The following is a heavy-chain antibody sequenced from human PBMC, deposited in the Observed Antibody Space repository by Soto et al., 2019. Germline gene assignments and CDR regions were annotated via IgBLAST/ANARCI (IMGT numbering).Heavy chain of an antibody. J-gene: IGHJ5*01. Sequence: ASVQVSCKDSGYTFTSYVISWVRPAPGQGPEWMGWISAFNGKNNYAQKLQDRVTITTDTSTASAYMELRSLRSDDTAVYYCATHIGCAEFETWGQGTLVTVSS. CDR1: GYTFTSYV. V-gene: IGHV1-18*04. D-gene: IGHD5-12*01. CDR2: ISAFNGKN. CDR3: ATHIGCAEFET.